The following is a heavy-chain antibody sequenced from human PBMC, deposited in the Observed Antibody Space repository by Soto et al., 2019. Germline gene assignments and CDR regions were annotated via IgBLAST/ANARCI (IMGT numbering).Heavy chain of an antibody. D-gene: IGHD2-2*01. CDR3: ARGGIVVVPALFDY. J-gene: IGHJ4*02. CDR1: GRTFSSYA. CDR2: IIPYNGKT. Sequence: ASVKVSCKASGRTFSSYAISWVRQAPGQGLEWMGWIIPYNGKTNYAQKLQGRVTMTTDTSTSTASMELRSLSSDDTAVYYCARGGIVVVPALFDYWGQGTLVTVSS. V-gene: IGHV1-18*01.